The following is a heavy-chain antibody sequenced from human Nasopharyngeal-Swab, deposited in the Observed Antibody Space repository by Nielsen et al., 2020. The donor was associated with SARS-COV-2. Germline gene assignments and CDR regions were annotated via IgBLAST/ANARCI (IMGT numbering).Heavy chain of an antibody. CDR1: WDSVSNNRAA. J-gene: IGHJ3*01. V-gene: IGHV6-1*01. CDR2: THYRSQWNY. CDR3: ARIQQQLPGIV. D-gene: IGHD6-13*01. Sequence: SQTLSLPCAILWDSVSNNRAALSWTRQSPSRGLEWLGRTHYRSQWNYDHAVSVSGRLTVNPDTSKNQFSLHLNSVTPDDTAVYYCARIQQQLPGIVWGQGTMVIVSS.